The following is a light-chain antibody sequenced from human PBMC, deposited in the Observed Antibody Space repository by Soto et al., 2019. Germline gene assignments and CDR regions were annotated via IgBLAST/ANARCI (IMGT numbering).Light chain of an antibody. CDR1: QSVSSRY. CDR2: GAS. V-gene: IGKV3-20*01. Sequence: EIVLTQSPGTLSLSPGERATLSCRASQSVSSRYLAWYQQKPGQAPRLLIYGASNRATGIPDRFSGSGSGTDFTLTISRLEPEDFAVYFCQQYGSSTQFTFGQGTKVEIK. J-gene: IGKJ2*01. CDR3: QQYGSSTQFT.